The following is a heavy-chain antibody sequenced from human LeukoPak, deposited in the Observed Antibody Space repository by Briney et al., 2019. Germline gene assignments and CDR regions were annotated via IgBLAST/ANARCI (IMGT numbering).Heavy chain of an antibody. Sequence: GGSLRLSCAASGFTFSSYAMSWVRQAPGKGLEWVSAISGSGGSTYYADSVKGRFTISRDNAKNSLYLQMNSLRAEDTAVYYCARSSGGYSSSWPLDYWGQGTLVTVSS. V-gene: IGHV3-23*01. J-gene: IGHJ4*02. D-gene: IGHD6-13*01. CDR3: ARSSGGYSSSWPLDY. CDR1: GFTFSSYA. CDR2: ISGSGGST.